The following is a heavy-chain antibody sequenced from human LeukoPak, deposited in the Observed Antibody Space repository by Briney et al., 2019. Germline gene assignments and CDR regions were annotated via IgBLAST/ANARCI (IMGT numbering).Heavy chain of an antibody. CDR2: IYHSGST. CDR1: GGSISSSNW. V-gene: IGHV4-4*02. J-gene: IGHJ5*02. Sequence: PSGTLSLTCAVSGGSISSSNWWSWVRQPPGKGLEWIGEIYHSGSTNYNPSLKSRVTISVDKSKNQFSLKLSSVTAADTAVYYCARPTGLEPPGPHRGFDPWGQGMLVTISS. CDR3: ARPTGLEPPGPHRGFDP. D-gene: IGHD1-1*01.